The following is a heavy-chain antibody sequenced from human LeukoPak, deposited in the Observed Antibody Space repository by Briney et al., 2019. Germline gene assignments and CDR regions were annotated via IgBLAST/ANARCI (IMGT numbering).Heavy chain of an antibody. J-gene: IGHJ4*02. CDR2: INSDGSRT. D-gene: IGHD5-18*01. CDR1: GFTFSSHW. V-gene: IGHV3-74*01. Sequence: GGSLRLSCAASGFTFSSHWMHWVRQAPGKGLVWVSRINSDGSRTTYADSVKGRFTISRDNAKNTLYLQMNSLRAEDTAVYYCASPMWDTVIHDXWGXGTLVTVSS. CDR3: ASPMWDTVIHDX.